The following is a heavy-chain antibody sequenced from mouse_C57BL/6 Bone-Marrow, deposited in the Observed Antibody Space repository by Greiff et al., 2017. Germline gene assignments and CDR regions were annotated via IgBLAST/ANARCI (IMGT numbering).Heavy chain of an antibody. CDR2: INPGSGGT. CDR1: GYAFTNYL. CDR3: ARGAGGY. V-gene: IGHV1-54*01. Sequence: QVQLQQSGAELVRPGTSVTVSCKASGYAFTNYLIEWVKQRPGQGLEWIGVINPGSGGTNYNEKFKGKATLTADKSSSTAYMQLSSLTSEDSAVYFCARGAGGYWGQGTTLTVSS. J-gene: IGHJ2*01. D-gene: IGHD6-1*01.